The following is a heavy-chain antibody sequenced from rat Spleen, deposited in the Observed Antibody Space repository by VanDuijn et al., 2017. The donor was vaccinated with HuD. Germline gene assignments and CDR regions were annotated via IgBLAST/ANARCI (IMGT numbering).Heavy chain of an antibody. CDR1: GLSLTSNS. CDR3: VRERHSYGVMDA. Sequence: QVQLKESGPGLVQPSQTLSLTCTVSGLSLTSNSVTWIRQPPGKGLEWIAAISSGGVTYYNSGLKSRLNISRDTSQRQVFLKMNSLQTEDIATYYCVRERHSYGVMDAWGQGTSVTVSS. D-gene: IGHD1-12*01. J-gene: IGHJ4*01. CDR2: ISSGGVT. V-gene: IGHV2-47*01.